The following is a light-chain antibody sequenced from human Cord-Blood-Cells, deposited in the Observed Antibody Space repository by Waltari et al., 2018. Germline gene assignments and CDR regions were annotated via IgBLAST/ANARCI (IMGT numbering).Light chain of an antibody. J-gene: IGLJ2*01. CDR2: DVS. CDR3: SSYTSSSTVV. CDR1: RSDVGGYNY. Sequence: QSALTQPASVSGSPGQSITISCTGTRSDVGGYNYVSWYQQHPGKAPKRRIYDVSNRPSGVSNRFSGSKSGNTASLTISGLQAEDEADYYCSSYTSSSTVVFGGGTKLTVL. V-gene: IGLV2-14*01.